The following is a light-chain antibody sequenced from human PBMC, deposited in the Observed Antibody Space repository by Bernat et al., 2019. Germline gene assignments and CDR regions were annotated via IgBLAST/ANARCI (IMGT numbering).Light chain of an antibody. Sequence: DVVVTQSPLSLPVTPGEAASISCNSSQSLLHSNGNKYLDWYLQRAGQSPQLLIYLSSNRASGVPHRFSGSGSGTEFTLQISRVEAEDVGVYYCMQRLQTPITFGQGTRLDIK. CDR3: MQRLQTPIT. V-gene: IGKV2-28*01. CDR2: LSS. CDR1: QSLLHSNGNKY. J-gene: IGKJ5*01.